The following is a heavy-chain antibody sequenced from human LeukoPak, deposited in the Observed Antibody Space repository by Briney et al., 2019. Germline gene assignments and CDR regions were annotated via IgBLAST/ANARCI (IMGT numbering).Heavy chain of an antibody. CDR1: GFTFSSYA. CDR2: MNRDGSQK. CDR3: ARNIAAAGTSFDP. J-gene: IGHJ5*02. V-gene: IGHV3-7*01. D-gene: IGHD6-13*01. Sequence: GGSLRLSCAASGFTFSSYAMSWVRQAPGKGLEWVAYMNRDGSQKYYVDSVKGRFTISRDNAKSSLYLQVSSLRAEDTAVYYCARNIAAAGTSFDPWGQGTLVTVAS.